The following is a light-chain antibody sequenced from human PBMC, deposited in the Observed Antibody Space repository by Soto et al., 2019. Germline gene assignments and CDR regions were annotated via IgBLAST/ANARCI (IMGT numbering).Light chain of an antibody. CDR2: GAS. CDR1: QSVNSNC. CDR3: QQYGSPLT. Sequence: EIVLTQSPGTLSLSPGERATLSCRASQSVNSNCLAWCQQEPGQAPRLLIYGASSRATGIPDRFSGSGSGTDFTLTINRLEPEDFAVYYCQQYGSPLTFGGGTKAEIK. J-gene: IGKJ4*01. V-gene: IGKV3-20*01.